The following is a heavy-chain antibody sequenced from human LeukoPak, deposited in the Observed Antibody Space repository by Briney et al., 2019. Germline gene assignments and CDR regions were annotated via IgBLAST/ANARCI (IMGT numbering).Heavy chain of an antibody. CDR3: AKLKRVGIAPFDD. J-gene: IGHJ4*02. Sequence: GGSLRLSCAASGSTFSHFAMSWVRQAPGKGLHWVSSISGSGNKTYDADFVKGRFTISRDNSKNTLYLQMTGLRAEDTAVYYCAKLKRVGIAPFDDWGQGTLVTVSS. D-gene: IGHD3-10*01. V-gene: IGHV3-23*01. CDR1: GSTFSHFA. CDR2: ISGSGNKT.